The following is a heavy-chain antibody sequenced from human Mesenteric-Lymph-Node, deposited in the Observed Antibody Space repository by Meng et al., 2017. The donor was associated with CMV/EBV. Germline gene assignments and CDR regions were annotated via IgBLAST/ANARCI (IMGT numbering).Heavy chain of an antibody. J-gene: IGHJ4*02. CDR1: GGSISSYY. CDR2: IYYSGST. Sequence: SETLSLTCTVSGGSISSYYWSWIRQPAGKGLEWIGYIYYSGSTNYNPSLKSRVTISVDTSKNQFSLKLSSVTAADTAVYYCASVDYGGSSPHFDYWGQGTLVTVSS. V-gene: IGHV4-59*01. D-gene: IGHD4-23*01. CDR3: ASVDYGGSSPHFDY.